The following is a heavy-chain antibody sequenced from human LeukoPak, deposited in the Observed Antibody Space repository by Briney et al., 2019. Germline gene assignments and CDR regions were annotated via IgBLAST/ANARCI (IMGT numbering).Heavy chain of an antibody. CDR1: GFTFSSYW. J-gene: IGHJ4*02. Sequence: GGSLRLSCAASGFTFSSYWMHWVRQTPGKGLVWVSRINSDGSSTSYGDSVKGRLTISRDNAKNTLYLQMNSLRAEDTAVYYCAREGGSDFDYWGQGTLVTVSS. CDR3: AREGGSDFDY. D-gene: IGHD6-19*01. CDR2: INSDGSST. V-gene: IGHV3-74*01.